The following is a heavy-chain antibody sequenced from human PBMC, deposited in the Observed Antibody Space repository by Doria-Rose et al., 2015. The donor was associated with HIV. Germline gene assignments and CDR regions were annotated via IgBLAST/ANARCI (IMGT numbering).Heavy chain of an antibody. J-gene: IGHJ4*02. CDR2: LSSTSAYI. CDR3: ATGVTLDY. Sequence: VQLVESGGGLVRPGGSLRLSCATSGFTFSSHRINWVRPAPGTGLEWVSSLSSTSAYINYADSVRGRFTISRDNARNSLYLQMDSLRAEDTAIYYCATGVTLDYWGQGTLVTVSS. D-gene: IGHD3-10*01. CDR1: GFTFSSHR. V-gene: IGHV3-21*01.